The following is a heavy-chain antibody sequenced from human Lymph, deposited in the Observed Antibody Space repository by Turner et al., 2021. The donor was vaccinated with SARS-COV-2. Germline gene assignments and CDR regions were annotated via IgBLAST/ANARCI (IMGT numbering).Heavy chain of an antibody. CDR2: INHSAGT. CDR3: ARVVLSVAGTYPIQVYYYYGMDV. J-gene: IGHJ6*02. V-gene: IGHV4-34*01. CDR1: GGSVSDYY. Sequence: QVQLQQWCAGLLKHSETLAPTGAVVGGSVSDYYWCWIREPPGKGLEWMGEINHSAGTNDNPSLKSRVTISVDTFKNQCALKLNSVTAADTAVYDCARVVLSVAGTYPIQVYYYYGMDVWGQGTTVTVSS. D-gene: IGHD6-19*01.